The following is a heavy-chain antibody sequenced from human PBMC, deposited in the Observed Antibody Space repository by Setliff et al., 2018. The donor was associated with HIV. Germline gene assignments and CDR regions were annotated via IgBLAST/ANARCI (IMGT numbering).Heavy chain of an antibody. D-gene: IGHD6-13*01. CDR3: ARDPGITAAGTEYFDS. CDR2: TYYTGST. V-gene: IGHV4-59*11. CDR1: GGSINSHH. J-gene: IGHJ4*02. Sequence: SETLSLTCTVSGGSINSHHWNWIRQPPGKELEWIGSTYYTGSTAYNPSLKSRVTISVDKSKNQLSLKLSSVTAADTAIYYCARDPGITAAGTEYFDSWGQGILVTVSS.